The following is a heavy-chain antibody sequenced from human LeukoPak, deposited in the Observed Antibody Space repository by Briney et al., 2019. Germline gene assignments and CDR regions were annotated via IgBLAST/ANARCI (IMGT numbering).Heavy chain of an antibody. CDR1: GFTFSSYS. J-gene: IGHJ4*02. V-gene: IGHV3-21*01. Sequence: PGGSLRLSCAASGFTFSSYSMNWVRQAPGKGLEWVSSISSSSSYIYYADSVKGRFTVSRDNAKNSLYLQMNSLRAEDTAVYYCARGKGSESGYDYFLDYWGQGTLVTVSS. CDR2: ISSSSSYI. D-gene: IGHD5-12*01. CDR3: ARGKGSESGYDYFLDY.